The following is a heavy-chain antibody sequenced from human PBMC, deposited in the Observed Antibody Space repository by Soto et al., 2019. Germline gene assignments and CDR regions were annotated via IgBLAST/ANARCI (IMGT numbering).Heavy chain of an antibody. V-gene: IGHV5-51*01. D-gene: IGHD2-2*01. J-gene: IGHJ4*02. CDR1: GFTFTSYW. CDR3: AKHEGYCSSTTCSNFDY. Sequence: GESLKISCKTSGFTFTSYWIAWVRQMPGKGLEWMGIIYPGDSDTSYSPSFQGQVTISADKSINTAYLQWSSLKASDTAMYYCAKHEGYCSSTTCSNFDYWGQGTLVTVSS. CDR2: IYPGDSDT.